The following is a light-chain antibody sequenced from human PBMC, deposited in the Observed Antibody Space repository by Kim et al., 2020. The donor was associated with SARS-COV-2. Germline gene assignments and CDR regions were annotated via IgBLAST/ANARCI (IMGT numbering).Light chain of an antibody. CDR3: SSRDSSGNHWV. CDR2: CEN. Sequence: LGQTVRITCQGDSLSNYFATWYQQKPGQAPVLVVYCENNRPSGIPDRFSGSTSRNTGSLTITGAQAEDEADYYCSSRDSSGNHWVFGGGTQLTVL. CDR1: SLSNYF. J-gene: IGLJ3*02. V-gene: IGLV3-19*01.